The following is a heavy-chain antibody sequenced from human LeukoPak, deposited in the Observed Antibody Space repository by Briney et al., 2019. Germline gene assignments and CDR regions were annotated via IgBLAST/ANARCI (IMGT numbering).Heavy chain of an antibody. CDR2: ISSGSRTI. Sequence: PGGSLRLSCAASGFSFSGYSMNWVRQAPGRGLEWISYISSGSRTIFYADFVKGRFTISRDNAKNSLYLLMNSLIADDTAVYYCARESITGDRDFDYWGQGTLITVSS. J-gene: IGHJ4*02. D-gene: IGHD7-27*01. CDR1: GFSFSGYS. CDR3: ARESITGDRDFDY. V-gene: IGHV3-48*01.